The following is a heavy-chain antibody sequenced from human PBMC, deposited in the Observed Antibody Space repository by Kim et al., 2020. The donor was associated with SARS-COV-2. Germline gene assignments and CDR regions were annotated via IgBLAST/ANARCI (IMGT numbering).Heavy chain of an antibody. CDR2: IWYDGSNK. D-gene: IGHD3-22*01. Sequence: GGSLRLSCAASGFTFSSYGMHWVRQAPGKGLEWVAVIWYDGSNKYYADSVKGRFTISRDNSKNTLYLQMNSLRAEDMAVYYCATLTMIVVVTPENAAFDIWGQGTMVTVSS. CDR1: GFTFSSYG. J-gene: IGHJ3*02. CDR3: ATLTMIVVVTPENAAFDI. V-gene: IGHV3-33*01.